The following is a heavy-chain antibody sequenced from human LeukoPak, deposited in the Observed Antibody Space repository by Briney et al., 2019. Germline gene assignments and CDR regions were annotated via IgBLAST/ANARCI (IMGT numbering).Heavy chain of an antibody. J-gene: IGHJ3*02. CDR1: GYSFTSYW. Sequence: GESLKISCKGSGYSFTSYWIGWVRQMPGKGLGWMGIIYPGDSDTRYSPSFQGQVTISADKSISTAYLQRSILQASHSDMYYCARPGELRAFDIWGQGTMVTVSS. CDR3: ARPGELRAFDI. D-gene: IGHD1-26*01. V-gene: IGHV5-51*01. CDR2: IYPGDSDT.